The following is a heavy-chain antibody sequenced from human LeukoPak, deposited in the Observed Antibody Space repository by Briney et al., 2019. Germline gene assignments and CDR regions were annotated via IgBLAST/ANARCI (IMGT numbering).Heavy chain of an antibody. CDR2: INHSGST. D-gene: IGHD6-13*01. CDR1: GGSFSGYY. V-gene: IGHV4-34*01. CDR3: AKLVNKQLPMDY. J-gene: IGHJ4*02. Sequence: SETLSLTCAVYGGSFSGYYWSWIRQPPGKGLEWIGEINHSGSTNYNPSLKSRVTISVDTSKNQFSLKLSSVTAADTAVYYCAKLVNKQLPMDYWGQGTLVTVSS.